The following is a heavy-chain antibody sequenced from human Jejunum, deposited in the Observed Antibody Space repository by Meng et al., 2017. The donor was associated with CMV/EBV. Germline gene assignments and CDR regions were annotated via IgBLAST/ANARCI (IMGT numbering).Heavy chain of an antibody. D-gene: IGHD4-17*01. V-gene: IGHV3-7*01. CDR2: VNLDGTET. CDR1: GFAFSSYW. CDR3: ARIVAYGDAHYGMDV. Sequence: GFAFSSYWMTWVRQAPGSGLEWVVNVNLDGTETYYVDSVRGRFTISRDNAKNSLFLQMNNLRVDDTAVYSCARIVAYGDAHYGMDVWGQGTTVTVSS. J-gene: IGHJ6*02.